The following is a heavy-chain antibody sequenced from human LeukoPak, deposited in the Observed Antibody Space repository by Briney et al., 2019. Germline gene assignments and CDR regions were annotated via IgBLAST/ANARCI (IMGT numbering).Heavy chain of an antibody. CDR1: GFTFSSYA. CDR2: IYSGGNT. J-gene: IGHJ3*02. V-gene: IGHV3-23*03. D-gene: IGHD3-22*01. Sequence: GGSLRLSCAASGFTFSSYAMSWVRQAPGKGLEWVSVIYSGGNTYYADSVKGRFTISRDNSKNTLYLQMNSLRAEDTAVYYCARSVGYYLYDAFDIWGQGTMVTVSS. CDR3: ARSVGYYLYDAFDI.